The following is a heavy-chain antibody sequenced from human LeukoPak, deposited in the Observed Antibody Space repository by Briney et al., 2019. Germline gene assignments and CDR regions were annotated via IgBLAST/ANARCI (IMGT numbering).Heavy chain of an antibody. CDR3: VRGPYGASISKWFDP. CDR2: IYTSGST. Sequence: PSETLSLTCTVSGGSISSYYWSWIRQPAGKGLEWIGRIYTSGSTNYNPSLKSRVTMSVDTSKNQFSLKLSSVTAADTAVYYCVRGPYGASISKWFDPWGQGTQVIVSP. V-gene: IGHV4-4*07. J-gene: IGHJ5*02. CDR1: GGSISSYY. D-gene: IGHD4/OR15-4a*01.